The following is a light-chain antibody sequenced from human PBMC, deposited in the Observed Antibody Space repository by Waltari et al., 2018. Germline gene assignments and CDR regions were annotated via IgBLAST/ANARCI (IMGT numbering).Light chain of an antibody. CDR2: YDS. V-gene: IGLV3-21*04. CDR1: NLGRKS. CDR3: QVWDYIQGV. J-gene: IGLJ3*02. Sequence: SYVLTQPPSVSVAPGKTARITCGGHNLGRKSVHWYQQKAGQAPVLVIHYDSGRPTGIPERFSGSTSGDTATLSISRVEAGDEADYFCQVWDYIQGVFGGGTKLTVL.